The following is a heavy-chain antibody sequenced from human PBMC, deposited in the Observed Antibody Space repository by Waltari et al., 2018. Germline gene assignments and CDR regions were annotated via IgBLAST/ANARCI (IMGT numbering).Heavy chain of an antibody. CDR2: INHSGST. J-gene: IGHJ4*02. Sequence: QVQLQQWGAGLLKPSETLSLTCAVYGGSFSGYYWSWIGQPPGKGLEWIGEINHSGSTNYNPSLKSRVTISVDTSKNQFSLKLSSVTAADTAVYYCARGRYRNYYDSSGYRFDYWGQGTLVTVSS. V-gene: IGHV4-34*01. CDR1: GGSFSGYY. CDR3: ARGRYRNYYDSSGYRFDY. D-gene: IGHD3-22*01.